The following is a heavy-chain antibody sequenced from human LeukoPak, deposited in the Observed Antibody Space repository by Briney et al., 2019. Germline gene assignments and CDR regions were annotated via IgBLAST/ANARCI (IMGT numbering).Heavy chain of an antibody. Sequence: SETLSLTCAVYGGSFSGYYWSWIRQPPGKGLEWIGEINHSGSTNYNPSLKSRVTISVDTSKNQFSLKLSSVTAADTAVYYCARGNYSTSYIWFDPWGQGTLVTVSS. CDR1: GGSFSGYY. J-gene: IGHJ5*02. CDR3: ARGNYSTSYIWFDP. V-gene: IGHV4-34*01. CDR2: INHSGST. D-gene: IGHD2-2*01.